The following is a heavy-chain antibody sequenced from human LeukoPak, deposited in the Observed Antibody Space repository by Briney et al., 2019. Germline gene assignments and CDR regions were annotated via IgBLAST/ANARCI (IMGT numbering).Heavy chain of an antibody. Sequence: PGRSLRLSCTASGFTFGDYAMSWVRQAPGKGLEWVDFIRSKAYGGTTEYAASVKGRFTISRDDSKSIAYLQMNSLKTEDTAVYYCTSWGIAAAGTTQFDYWGQGTLVTVSS. D-gene: IGHD6-13*01. CDR1: GFTFGDYA. J-gene: IGHJ4*02. CDR3: TSWGIAAAGTTQFDY. CDR2: IRSKAYGGTT. V-gene: IGHV3-49*04.